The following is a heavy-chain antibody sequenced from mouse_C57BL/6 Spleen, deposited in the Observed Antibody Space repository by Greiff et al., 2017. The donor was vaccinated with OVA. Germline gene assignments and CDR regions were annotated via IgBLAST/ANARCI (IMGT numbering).Heavy chain of an antibody. CDR2: ISSGGDYI. CDR1: GFTFSSYA. V-gene: IGHV5-9-1*02. Sequence: DVKLVESGEGLVKPGGSLKLSCAASGFTFSSYAMSWVRQTPEKRLEWVAYISSGGDYIYYADTVKGRFTISRDNARNTLYLQMSSLKSEDTAMYYCTRAHYYYGSSYYAMDYWGQGTSVTVSS. D-gene: IGHD1-1*01. J-gene: IGHJ4*01. CDR3: TRAHYYYGSSYYAMDY.